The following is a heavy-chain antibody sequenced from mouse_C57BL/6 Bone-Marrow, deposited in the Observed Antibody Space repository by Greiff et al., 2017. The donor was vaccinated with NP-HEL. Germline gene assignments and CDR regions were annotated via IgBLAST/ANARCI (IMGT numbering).Heavy chain of an antibody. Sequence: QVQLKQSGAELVKPGASVKISCKASGYAFSSYWMNWVKQRPGKGLEWIGQIYPGDGDTKYNGKFKGKATLTADKSSSTAYMQLSSLTSEDSAVYFCAREYGSSYYFDYWGQGTTLTVSS. CDR3: AREYGSSYYFDY. CDR2: IYPGDGDT. D-gene: IGHD1-1*01. V-gene: IGHV1-80*01. J-gene: IGHJ2*01. CDR1: GYAFSSYW.